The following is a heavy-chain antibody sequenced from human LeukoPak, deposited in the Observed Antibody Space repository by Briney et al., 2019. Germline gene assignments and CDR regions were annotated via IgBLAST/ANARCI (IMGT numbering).Heavy chain of an antibody. CDR3: AKGSGNMVRGVLFDY. V-gene: IGHV3-9*03. J-gene: IGHJ4*02. D-gene: IGHD3-10*01. Sequence: GRSLRLSCAASGFSFGYYAMYWVRQAPGKGLEWVSGSSWNSGAAGYADSVKGRFTISRYNAKNSLYLQMNSLRAEDMALYYCAKGSGNMVRGVLFDYWGQGTLVTVSS. CDR1: GFSFGYYA. CDR2: SSWNSGAA.